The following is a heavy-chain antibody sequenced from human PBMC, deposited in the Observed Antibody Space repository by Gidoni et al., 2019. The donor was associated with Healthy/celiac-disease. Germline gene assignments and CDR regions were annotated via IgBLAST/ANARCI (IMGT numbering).Heavy chain of an antibody. D-gene: IGHD2-2*01. J-gene: IGHJ4*02. V-gene: IGHV1-2*06. Sequence: QVQLVQSGAEVKKPGASVTVSCKASGYTFTGYYMHWVRQAPGQGLEWMGRINPNSGGTNYAQKFQGRVTMTRDTSISTAYMELSRLRSDDTAVYYCARDLQGVVVPAAGEDYWGQGTLVTVSS. CDR3: ARDLQGVVVPAAGEDY. CDR1: GYTFTGYY. CDR2: INPNSGGT.